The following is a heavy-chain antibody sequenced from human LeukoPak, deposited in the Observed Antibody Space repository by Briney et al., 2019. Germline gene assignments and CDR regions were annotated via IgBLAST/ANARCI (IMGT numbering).Heavy chain of an antibody. CDR3: AKGPYQRLED. CDR1: GLTFSDYS. CDR2: ISAGGGST. J-gene: IGHJ4*02. D-gene: IGHD2-2*01. V-gene: IGHV3-23*01. Sequence: PGGSLRLSCAASGLTFSDYSMTWVRQAPGKGLFWVSGISAGGGSTYYADSVKGRFTISRDNSRNTLYLQMNSLRTEDTALYSCAKGPYQRLEDWGQGTLVTVSS.